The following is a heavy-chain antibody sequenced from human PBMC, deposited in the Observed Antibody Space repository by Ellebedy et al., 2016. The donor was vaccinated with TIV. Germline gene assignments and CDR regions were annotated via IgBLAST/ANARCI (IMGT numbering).Heavy chain of an antibody. V-gene: IGHV3-7*01. CDR1: GFTFSTYW. Sequence: GESLKISCAASGFTFSTYWMSWVRQVPGKGLEWVANINQVGSEKYYVESVKGRFTISRDNVKNLLYLQMNSLRVEDTAVYYCVRGGVPAAFGFWGQGILVTVSS. J-gene: IGHJ4*02. CDR3: VRGGVPAAFGF. CDR2: INQVGSEK. D-gene: IGHD2-2*01.